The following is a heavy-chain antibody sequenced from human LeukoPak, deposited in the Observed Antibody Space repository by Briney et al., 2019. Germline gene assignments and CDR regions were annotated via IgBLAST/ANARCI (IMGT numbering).Heavy chain of an antibody. Sequence: PSETLSLTCTVSGGSISSGGYYWSWIRQPPGKGLEWIGYIYHSGSTYYNPSLKSRVTISVDRSKNQFSLKLSSVTAADTAVYYCARLLGQLDQEEGYYYYMDVWGKGTTVTASS. CDR1: GGSISSGGYY. CDR3: ARLLGQLDQEEGYYYYMDV. CDR2: IYHSGST. J-gene: IGHJ6*03. D-gene: IGHD6-13*01. V-gene: IGHV4-30-2*01.